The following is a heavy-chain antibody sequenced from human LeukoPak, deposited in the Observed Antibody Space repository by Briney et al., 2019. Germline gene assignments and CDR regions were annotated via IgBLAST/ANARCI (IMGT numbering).Heavy chain of an antibody. CDR1: GYTFTSYY. CDR3: ARDQARYSVPQYFDY. Sequence: ASVKVSCKASGYTFTSYYMHWVRQAPGQGLEWMGIINPSGGSTSYAQKFQGRVTITADESTSTAYMELSSLRSEDTAVYYCARDQARYSVPQYFDYWGQGTLVTVSS. CDR2: INPSGGST. V-gene: IGHV1-46*01. J-gene: IGHJ4*02. D-gene: IGHD3-9*01.